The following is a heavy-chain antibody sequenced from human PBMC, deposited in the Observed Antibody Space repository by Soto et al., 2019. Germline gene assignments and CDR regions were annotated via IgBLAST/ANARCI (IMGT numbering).Heavy chain of an antibody. CDR2: IIPIFGTA. J-gene: IGHJ4*02. D-gene: IGHD2-21*02. CDR1: GGTFSSYA. CDR3: ARRRGRYCGGDCYFDS. V-gene: IGHV1-69*13. Sequence: SVKVSCKASGGTFSSYAISWVRQAPGQGLEWMGGIIPIFGTANYAQKFQGRVTITADESTSTAYMELSSLRSEDTAVYYCARRRGRYCGGDCYFDSWGQATLVTVSS.